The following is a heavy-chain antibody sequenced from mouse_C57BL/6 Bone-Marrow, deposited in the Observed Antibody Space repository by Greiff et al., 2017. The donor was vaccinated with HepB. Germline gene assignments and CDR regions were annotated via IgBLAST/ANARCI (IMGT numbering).Heavy chain of an antibody. J-gene: IGHJ3*01. CDR2: ISYDGSN. Sequence: DVQLQESGPGLVKPSQSLSLSCSVTGYSITSGYDWNWSRQLPGNKLERMGYISYDGSNNYNPSLKNRISITRDTSKNQFFLKLNSVTTEDTATYYCARDVAYWGQGTLVTVSA. V-gene: IGHV3-6*01. CDR1: GYSITSGYD. CDR3: ARDVAY.